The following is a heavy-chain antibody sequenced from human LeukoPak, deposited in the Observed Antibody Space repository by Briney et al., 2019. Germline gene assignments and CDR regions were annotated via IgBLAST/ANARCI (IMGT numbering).Heavy chain of an antibody. D-gene: IGHD6-13*01. J-gene: IGHJ6*03. CDR1: GGSFSGYY. V-gene: IGHV4-34*01. CDR2: INHSGST. Sequence: SSETLSLTCAVYGGSFSGYYWSWIRQPPGKGLEWIGEINHSGSTNYNPSLKSRVTISVDTSKNQFSLKLSSATAADTAVYYCARFRYSSSQAYYYYYYMDVWGKGTTVTVSS. CDR3: ARFRYSSSQAYYYYYYMDV.